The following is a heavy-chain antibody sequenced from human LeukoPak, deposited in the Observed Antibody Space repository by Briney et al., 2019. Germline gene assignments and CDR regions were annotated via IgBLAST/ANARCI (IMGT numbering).Heavy chain of an antibody. CDR2: IYPGDSDT. V-gene: IGHV5-51*01. J-gene: IGHJ4*02. Sequence: GESLKISCKSSGNSFTSYWIGWVCQIPVKGLAWMGIIYPGDSDTRYSPSFQGQVTFSADKSISTAYLQWSSLKASDTAMYYCATHLYSNGTFDYWGQGTLVTVSS. CDR1: GNSFTSYW. CDR3: ATHLYSNGTFDY. D-gene: IGHD6-19*01.